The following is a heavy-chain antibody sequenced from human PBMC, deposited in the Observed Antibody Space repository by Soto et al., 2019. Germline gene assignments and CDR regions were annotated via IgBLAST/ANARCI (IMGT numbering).Heavy chain of an antibody. CDR3: ARASGRFLEWLLYCFDS. D-gene: IGHD3-3*01. CDR1: GFTFSSYW. Sequence: GGSLRLSCAASGFTFSSYWMSWVRQAPGKGLEWVANIKQDGSEKYYVDSVKGRFTISRDDAKISLYLQMNSLRAEDTAVYYCARASGRFLEWLLYCFDSWGQGTLVTVSS. J-gene: IGHJ4*02. V-gene: IGHV3-7*01. CDR2: IKQDGSEK.